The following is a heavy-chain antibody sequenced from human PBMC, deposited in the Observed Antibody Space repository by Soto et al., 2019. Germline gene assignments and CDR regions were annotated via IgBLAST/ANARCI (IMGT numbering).Heavy chain of an antibody. CDR2: ISWKSGSI. V-gene: IGHV3-9*01. D-gene: IGHD5-12*01. Sequence: EVQLVESGGGLVQPGRSLRLSCAASGFTFDDYAMHWVRQAPGKGLEWVSGISWKSGSIGYADSVKGRFTISRDNAKNSMNLQMNSLRDEDTALYYCAKDYLGGGYPRGDHVDYWGQGTLVTVSS. J-gene: IGHJ4*02. CDR1: GFTFDDYA. CDR3: AKDYLGGGYPRGDHVDY.